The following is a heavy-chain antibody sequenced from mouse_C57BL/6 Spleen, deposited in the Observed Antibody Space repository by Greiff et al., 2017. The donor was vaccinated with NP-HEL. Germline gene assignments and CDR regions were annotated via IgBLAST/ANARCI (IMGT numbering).Heavy chain of an antibody. CDR2: IHPNSGST. CDR1: GYTFTSYW. Sequence: VQLQQPGAELVKPGASVKLSCKASGYTFTSYWMHWVKQRPGQGLEWIGMIHPNSGSTNYNEKFKSKATLTVDKSSSTAYMQLSSLTSEDSAVYYCAREASLWSFAYWGQGTLVTVSA. D-gene: IGHD1-1*02. J-gene: IGHJ3*01. CDR3: AREASLWSFAY. V-gene: IGHV1-64*01.